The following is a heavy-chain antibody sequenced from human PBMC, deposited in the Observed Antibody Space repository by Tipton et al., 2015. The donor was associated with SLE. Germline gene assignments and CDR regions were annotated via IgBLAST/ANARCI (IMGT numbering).Heavy chain of an antibody. Sequence: TLSLTCTVSGGSISSYYWSWIRQPPGKGLEWIGYIYYSGSTYYNPSLKSRVTISVDTSKNQFSLKLSSVTAADTAVYYCARHVGHIVVVTAIDYWGQGTLVTVSS. CDR1: GGSISSYY. D-gene: IGHD2-21*02. CDR2: IYYSGST. J-gene: IGHJ4*02. CDR3: ARHVGHIVVVTAIDY. V-gene: IGHV4-59*04.